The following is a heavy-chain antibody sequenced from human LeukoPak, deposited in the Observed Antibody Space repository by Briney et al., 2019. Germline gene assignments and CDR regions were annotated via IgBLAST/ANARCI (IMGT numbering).Heavy chain of an antibody. Sequence: ASVKVSCKASGYTFTSYAMHWVRQAPGQRLEWMGWINAGNGNTKYSQKFQVRVTITRDTSASTAYMELSSLRSEDTAVYYCASGEAVAATPDYYYGMDVWGQGTTVTVSS. CDR3: ASGEAVAATPDYYYGMDV. CDR1: GYTFTSYA. V-gene: IGHV1-3*01. CDR2: INAGNGNT. D-gene: IGHD2-15*01. J-gene: IGHJ6*02.